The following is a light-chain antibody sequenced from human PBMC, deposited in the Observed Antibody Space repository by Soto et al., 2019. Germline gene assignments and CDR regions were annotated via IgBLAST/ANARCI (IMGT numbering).Light chain of an antibody. CDR2: DVS. CDR1: SSDVGGYNY. Sequence: QSALTQPRSASGSPGQSVTISCTGTSSDVGGYNYVSWYQQHPGKAPKVMIYDVSERPSGVPDRFSGSKSGNTASLTISGLQAEDEADYYCCSYAGSQRYVFGTGTKRTVL. V-gene: IGLV2-11*01. J-gene: IGLJ1*01. CDR3: CSYAGSQRYV.